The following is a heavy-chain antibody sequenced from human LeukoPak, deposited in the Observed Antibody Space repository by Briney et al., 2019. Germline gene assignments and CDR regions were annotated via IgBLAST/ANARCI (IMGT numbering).Heavy chain of an antibody. CDR1: GYTFTGYY. CDR2: INPNSGGS. J-gene: IGHJ5*02. Sequence: GSVKVSCMSSGYTFTGYYMHWVRQAPGQGLEGVGWINPNSGGSNYVQKFQGRVTLTRETSISTAYMELNRLRSDDTAVYYCARGRRFDPWGKGTLVTASS. V-gene: IGHV1-2*02. CDR3: ARGRRFDP.